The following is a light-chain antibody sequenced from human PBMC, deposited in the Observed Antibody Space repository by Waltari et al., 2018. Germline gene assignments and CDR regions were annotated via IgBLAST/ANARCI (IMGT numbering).Light chain of an antibody. J-gene: IGLJ1*01. V-gene: IGLV2-14*01. CDR1: SSDVGGYHS. Sequence: QSALTPPASVSGSPGQSITISCPGTSSDVGGYHSVSWYQQHPGKAPKLMIYEVSNRPSGVSNRFSGSKSGNTASLTISGLQAEDEADYYCSSYTSSSTLVFGTGTKVTVL. CDR2: EVS. CDR3: SSYTSSSTLV.